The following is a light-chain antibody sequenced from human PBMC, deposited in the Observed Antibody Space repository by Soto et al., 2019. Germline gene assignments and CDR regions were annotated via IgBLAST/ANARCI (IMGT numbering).Light chain of an antibody. CDR1: QSVLYSSNNKNY. CDR2: WAS. CDR3: QQYYSTPPYT. V-gene: IGKV4-1*01. Sequence: DIVMTQSPDSLAVSLGERATINCKSSQSVLYSSNNKNYLAWYQQKPRQPPKLLIYWASTRESGVPDRFSGSGSGTHFTLTISYLQAEDVAVYYCQQYYSTPPYTFGQGTKLEIK. J-gene: IGKJ2*01.